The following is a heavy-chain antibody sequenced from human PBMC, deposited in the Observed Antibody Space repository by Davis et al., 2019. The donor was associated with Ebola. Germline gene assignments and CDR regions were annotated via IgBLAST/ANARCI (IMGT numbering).Heavy chain of an antibody. CDR1: GFTFSSYA. CDR2: ISYDGSNK. CDR3: AISSGWYGYFQH. V-gene: IGHV3-30-3*01. D-gene: IGHD6-19*01. Sequence: PGGSLRLSCAASGFTFSSYAMHWVRQAPGKGLEWVAVISYDGSNKYYADSAKGRFTISRDNSKNTLYLQMNSLRAEDTAVYYCAISSGWYGYFQHWGQGTLVTVSS. J-gene: IGHJ1*01.